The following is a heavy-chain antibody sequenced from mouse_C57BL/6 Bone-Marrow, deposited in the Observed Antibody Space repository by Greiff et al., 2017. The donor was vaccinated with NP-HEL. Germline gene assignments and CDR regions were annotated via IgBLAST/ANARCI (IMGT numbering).Heavy chain of an antibody. CDR2: IDPENGDT. Sequence: VQLQQSGAELVRPGASVKLSCTASGFNIKDDYMHWVKQRPEQGLEWLGWIDPENGDTEYASKFQGKATITADTSSNTAYLQLSSLTSEDTAVYYCTTCSSWFAYWGQGTLVTVSA. CDR1: GFNIKDDY. V-gene: IGHV14-4*01. CDR3: TTCSSWFAY. D-gene: IGHD1-1*01. J-gene: IGHJ3*01.